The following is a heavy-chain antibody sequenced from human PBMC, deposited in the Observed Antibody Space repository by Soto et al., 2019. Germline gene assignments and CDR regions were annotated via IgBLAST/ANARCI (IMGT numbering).Heavy chain of an antibody. V-gene: IGHV1-46*01. Sequence: QVQLVQSGAEVKKPGASVKISCKASGYTFTSYYMHWVRQAPGQGLEWMGIINPSGGSTNYAQKLQGRVATTRDTSTSTVYMELNSLRSEETAVYYCARPPYPGCINAVCYPLDYWGQGTLVTVSS. D-gene: IGHD2-8*01. CDR1: GYTFTSYY. CDR3: ARPPYPGCINAVCYPLDY. CDR2: INPSGGST. J-gene: IGHJ4*02.